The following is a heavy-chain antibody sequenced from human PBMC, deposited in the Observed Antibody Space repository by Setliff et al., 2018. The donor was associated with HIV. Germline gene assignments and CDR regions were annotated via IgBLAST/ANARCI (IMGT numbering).Heavy chain of an antibody. CDR2: IYHSGSS. J-gene: IGHJ3*02. V-gene: IGHV4-38-2*01. CDR1: GYSISSGYY. D-gene: IGHD3-9*01. CDR3: ARRWGDILTGPDAFDI. Sequence: SETLSLTCAVPGYSISSGYYWGWIRQPPGKGLEWIGNIYHSGSSYSNPSLKSRVTISIDTSKNQFSLKLSSVTAADTAVYYCARRWGDILTGPDAFDIWGQGTMVTVSS.